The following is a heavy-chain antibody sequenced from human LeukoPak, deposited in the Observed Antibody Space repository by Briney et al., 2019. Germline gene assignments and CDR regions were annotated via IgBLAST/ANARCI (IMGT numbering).Heavy chain of an antibody. CDR2: ISGGGRST. Sequence: GESLRLSCAASGFTFSTCAMSWVRQAPGKGLEWVPTISGGGRSTDYADSVKGQFTISRDNSKNTLYLQMNSLRAEDTAVYYCARERYFDYWGQGTLVTVSS. CDR1: GFTFSTCA. V-gene: IGHV3-23*01. J-gene: IGHJ4*02. CDR3: ARERYFDY.